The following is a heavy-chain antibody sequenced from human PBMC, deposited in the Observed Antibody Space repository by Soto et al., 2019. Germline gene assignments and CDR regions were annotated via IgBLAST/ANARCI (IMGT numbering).Heavy chain of an antibody. CDR2: IYYSGST. J-gene: IGHJ4*02. CDR3: ARDSRGYSYGYVDY. V-gene: IGHV4-31*01. Sequence: SETLSLTCTVSGGSISSGGYYWSWIRQHPGKGLEWIGYIYYSGSTYYNPSLKSQVTISVDTSKNQFSLKLSSVTAADTAVYYCARDSRGYSYGYVDYWGQGTLVTVS. CDR1: GGSISSGGYY. D-gene: IGHD5-18*01.